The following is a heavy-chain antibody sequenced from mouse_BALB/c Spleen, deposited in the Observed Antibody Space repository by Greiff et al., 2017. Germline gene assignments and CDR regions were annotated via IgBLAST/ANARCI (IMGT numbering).Heavy chain of an antibody. D-gene: IGHD3-1*01. V-gene: IGHV5-6-4*01. CDR3: TRDRGSGY. CDR1: GFTFSSYT. J-gene: IGHJ4*01. CDR2: ISSGGSYT. Sequence: EVHLVESGGGLVKPGGSLKLSCAASGFTFSSYTMSWVRQTPEKRLEWVATISSGGSYTYYPDSVKGRFTISRDNAKNTLYLQMSSLKSEDTAMYYCTRDRGSGYWGQGTSVTVSS.